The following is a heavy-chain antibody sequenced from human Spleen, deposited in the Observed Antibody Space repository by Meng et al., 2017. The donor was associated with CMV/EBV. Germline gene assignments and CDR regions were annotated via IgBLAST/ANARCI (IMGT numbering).Heavy chain of an antibody. D-gene: IGHD4-23*01. V-gene: IGHV4-30-4*01. J-gene: IGHJ4*02. CDR3: GGLSNDYGGKGTY. Sequence: ISVADYYWKWIRRPPGKGLEWIGNIYYSDRTDYNPPFESRVTMTADTSKNQFSLTLTYVTAAETAVYYCGGLSNDYGGKGTYWGQGTLVTVSS. CDR1: ISVADYY. CDR2: IYYSDRT.